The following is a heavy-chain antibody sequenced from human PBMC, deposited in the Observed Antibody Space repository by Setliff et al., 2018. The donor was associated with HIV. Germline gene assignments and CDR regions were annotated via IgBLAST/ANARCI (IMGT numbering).Heavy chain of an antibody. Sequence: SETLSLTCAVSGYSISSGYYWGWIRQPPGKGLEWIGAIYHSGSSYYSPSLKSRVTLFLDTSKNQFSLTLNSLTAADTAVYYCARYGDGYNSGGALVYWGQGTLVTVSS. D-gene: IGHD5-12*01. CDR1: GYSISSGYY. CDR3: ARYGDGYNSGGALVY. J-gene: IGHJ4*02. V-gene: IGHV4-38-2*01. CDR2: IYHSGSS.